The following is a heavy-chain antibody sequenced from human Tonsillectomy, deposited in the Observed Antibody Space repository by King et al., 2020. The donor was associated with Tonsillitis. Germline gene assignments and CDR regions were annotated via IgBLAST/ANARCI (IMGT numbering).Heavy chain of an antibody. CDR1: GYSIRTAYY. Sequence: VQLQESGPGLVKPSETLSLTCAVSGYSIRTAYYWGWIRQPPGKGLEWIGSIYHSGSTYYSPSLKSRVTISVDTSKNQFSLKLSSVTAADTGVYYCARYRLGSSGTVDYWGQGTLVTVSS. J-gene: IGHJ4*02. D-gene: IGHD3-22*01. V-gene: IGHV4-38-2*01. CDR2: IYHSGST. CDR3: ARYRLGSSGTVDY.